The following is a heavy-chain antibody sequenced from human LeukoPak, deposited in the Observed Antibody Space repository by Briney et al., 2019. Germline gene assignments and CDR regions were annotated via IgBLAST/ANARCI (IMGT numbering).Heavy chain of an antibody. D-gene: IGHD3-3*01. V-gene: IGHV3-11*01. CDR3: ARGHGGLEWLLFANTYFDY. CDR1: GFTFSDYY. J-gene: IGHJ4*02. Sequence: GGSLRLSCAASGFTFSDYYMSWIRQAPGKGLEWVSYISSSGSTIYYADSVKGRFTISRDNAKNSLYLQMNSLRAEDTAVYYCARGHGGLEWLLFANTYFDYWGQGTLVTVSS. CDR2: ISSSGSTI.